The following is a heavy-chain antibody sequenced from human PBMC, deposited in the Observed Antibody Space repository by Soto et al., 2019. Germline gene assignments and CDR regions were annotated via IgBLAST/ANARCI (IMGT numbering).Heavy chain of an antibody. J-gene: IGHJ5*02. CDR1: SYSISSGFF. V-gene: IGHV4-38-2*02. CDR3: ARDTNSLDL. Sequence: PSETLSLTCVVSSYSISSGFFWAWIRRPPGKGLEWVGSIYHTGDTHYNPSLRSQVSMSVDTSKNHFSLRLTHLTAADTAVYFCARDTNSLDLWGQGILVTVSS. D-gene: IGHD2-8*01. CDR2: IYHTGDT.